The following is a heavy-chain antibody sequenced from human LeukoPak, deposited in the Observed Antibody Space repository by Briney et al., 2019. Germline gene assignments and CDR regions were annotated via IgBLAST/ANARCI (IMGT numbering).Heavy chain of an antibody. V-gene: IGHV4-4*07. D-gene: IGHD6-6*01. CDR2: IYTSGST. CDR1: GGSISSYY. J-gene: IGHJ5*02. Sequence: SETLSLTCTVSGGSISSYYWSWIRQPAGKGLEWIGRIYTSGSTNYNPSLKSRVTISVDTSKNQFSLKLSSVTAADTAVYYCARVVYSSSINNWFDPWGQGTLVTVSS. CDR3: ARVVYSSSINNWFDP.